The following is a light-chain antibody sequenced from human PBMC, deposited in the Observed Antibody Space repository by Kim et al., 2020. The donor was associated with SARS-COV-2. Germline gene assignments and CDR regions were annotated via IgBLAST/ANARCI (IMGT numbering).Light chain of an antibody. CDR2: GKN. V-gene: IGLV3-19*01. Sequence: SYELTQDPAVSVALGQTVRITCQGDSLRSYYASWYQQKPGQAPVLVIYGKNNRPSGIPDRFSGSSSGNTASLTITGAQAEDEADYYCNSRDSSGNHRGVV. J-gene: IGLJ2*01. CDR1: SLRSYY. CDR3: NSRDSSGNHRGVV.